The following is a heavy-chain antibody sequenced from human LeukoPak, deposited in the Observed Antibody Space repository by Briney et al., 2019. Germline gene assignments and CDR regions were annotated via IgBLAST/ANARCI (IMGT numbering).Heavy chain of an antibody. CDR3: ARHAMVRGVISY. CDR2: INHSGST. Sequence: NASETLSLTCAVYGGSFSGYYWSWIRQPPGKGLEWIGEINHSGSTNYNPSLKSRVTISVDTSKNQFSLKLSSVTAADTAVYYCARHAMVRGVISYWGQGTLVTVSS. J-gene: IGHJ4*02. V-gene: IGHV4-34*01. D-gene: IGHD3-10*01. CDR1: GGSFSGYY.